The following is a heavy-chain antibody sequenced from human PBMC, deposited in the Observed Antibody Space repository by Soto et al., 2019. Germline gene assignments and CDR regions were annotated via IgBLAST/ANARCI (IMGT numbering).Heavy chain of an antibody. CDR3: ATRAYDYYDSSGYALNWFDP. CDR1: GGSFIGYY. V-gene: IGHV4-34*01. J-gene: IGHJ5*02. CDR2: INHSGST. Sequence: SETLSLTCAVYGGSFIGYYWSWILQPPWKGLEWIGEINHSGSTNYNPSLKSRVTISVDTSKNQFSLKLSSVTAADTAVYYCATRAYDYYDSSGYALNWFDPWGQGTLVTVSS. D-gene: IGHD3-22*01.